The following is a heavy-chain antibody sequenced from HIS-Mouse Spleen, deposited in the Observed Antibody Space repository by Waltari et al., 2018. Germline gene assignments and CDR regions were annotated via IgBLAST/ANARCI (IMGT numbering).Heavy chain of an antibody. J-gene: IGHJ2*01. Sequence: QLQLQESGPGLVKPSETLSPTCTFSGCSISSSSYSLGWIRQPPGKGPEWIGSIYYSGGTYYNPSLKSRVTISVETSKNQFSLKLSSVTAADTAVYYCAREIPYSSSWYDWYFDLWGRGTLVTVSS. D-gene: IGHD6-13*01. CDR3: AREIPYSSSWYDWYFDL. CDR1: GCSISSSSYS. CDR2: IYYSGGT. V-gene: IGHV4-39*07.